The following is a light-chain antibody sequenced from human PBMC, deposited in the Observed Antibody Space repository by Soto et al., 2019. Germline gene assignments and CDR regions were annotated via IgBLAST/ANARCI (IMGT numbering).Light chain of an antibody. CDR1: QSVSSSN. CDR2: GAS. V-gene: IGKV3-20*01. Sequence: IVCTHSPGTLSSSSCQSSTLYVSASQSVSSSNLAWYQQNRGQAPRLLIYGASSRATGIPDRFSGSGSGTDFSLTISSLEAEDFAVYYCQQYGSSPITFGQGTRL. CDR3: QQYGSSPIT. J-gene: IGKJ5*01.